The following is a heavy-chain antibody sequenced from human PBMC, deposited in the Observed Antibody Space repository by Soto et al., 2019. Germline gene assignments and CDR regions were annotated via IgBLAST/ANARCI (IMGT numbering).Heavy chain of an antibody. V-gene: IGHV3-23*01. D-gene: IGHD6-13*01. CDR2: ISGSGGST. CDR3: AKELIWQQLVGYGMDV. J-gene: IGHJ6*02. CDR1: GFTFSSYA. Sequence: GGSLRLSCAASGFTFSSYAMSWVLQAPGKGLEWVSAISGSGGSTYYADSVKGRFTISRDNSKNTLYLQMNSLRAEYTAVYYCAKELIWQQLVGYGMDVWGQGTTVTVSS.